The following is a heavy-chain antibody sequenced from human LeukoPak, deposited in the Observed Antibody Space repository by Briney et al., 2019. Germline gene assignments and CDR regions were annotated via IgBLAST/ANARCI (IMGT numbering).Heavy chain of an antibody. Sequence: GRSLRLSCAASGFTFSSYAMHWVRQAPGKGLEWVAVISYDGSNKYYAESVKGRFTISRDNSKNTLYLQMNSLRAEDTAVYYCARRAGAYSRPYDYWGQGTLVTVSS. CDR3: ARRAGAYSRPYDY. CDR1: GFTFSSYA. J-gene: IGHJ4*02. CDR2: ISYDGSNK. D-gene: IGHD4/OR15-4a*01. V-gene: IGHV3-30*14.